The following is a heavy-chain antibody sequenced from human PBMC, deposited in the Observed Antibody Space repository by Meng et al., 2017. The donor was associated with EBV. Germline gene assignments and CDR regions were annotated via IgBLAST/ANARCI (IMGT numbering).Heavy chain of an antibody. CDR3: ASESGRGYTPDY. V-gene: IGHV1-69*01. J-gene: IGHJ4*02. D-gene: IGHD3-10*01. CDR2: FLPRLGAP. Sequence: QVQLVHSAAELKKPGSSVKVSCKTSGGPFRYYAISWVRQAPGQGLEWLGGFLPRLGAPNYAQKFHGRVKITADESTSTHYMDLSSLRSEDTAIYYCASESGRGYTPDYWGQGTLVTVSS. CDR1: GGPFRYYA.